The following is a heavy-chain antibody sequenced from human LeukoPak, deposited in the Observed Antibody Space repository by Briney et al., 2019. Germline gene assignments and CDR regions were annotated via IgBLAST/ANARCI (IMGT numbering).Heavy chain of an antibody. J-gene: IGHJ3*02. CDR1: GFTVSSYS. Sequence: GGSLRLSCEASGFTVSSYSMNWVRQAPGKGLEWVSAISGSGGSTYYADSVKGRFTISRDNSKNTLYLQMNSLRAEDTAVYYCAKGAVVPAAPTPEAFDIWGQGTMVTVSS. CDR3: AKGAVVPAAPTPEAFDI. D-gene: IGHD2-2*01. V-gene: IGHV3-23*01. CDR2: ISGSGGST.